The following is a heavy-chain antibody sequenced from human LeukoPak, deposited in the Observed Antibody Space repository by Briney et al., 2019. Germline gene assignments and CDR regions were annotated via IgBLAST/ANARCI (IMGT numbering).Heavy chain of an antibody. CDR1: GFTFSSYE. CDR3: ARDADYGDYMDV. J-gene: IGHJ6*03. Sequence: PGGSLRLSCAASGFTFSSYEMNWVRQAPGKGLEWVSYISSSGSTIYYADSVKGRFTISRDNAKNSLYLQMNSLRAEDTAVYYCARDADYGDYMDVWGKGTTVTVSS. CDR2: ISSSGSTI. V-gene: IGHV3-48*03. D-gene: IGHD4/OR15-4a*01.